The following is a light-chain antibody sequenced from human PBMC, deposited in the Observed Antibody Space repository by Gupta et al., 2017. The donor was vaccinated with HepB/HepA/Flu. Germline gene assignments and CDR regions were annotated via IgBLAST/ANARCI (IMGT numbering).Light chain of an antibody. CDR1: QGVRNY. V-gene: IGKV1-16*01. CDR3: QQQSNSPPT. Sequence: DIQMTQSPSSLSASVGDRVTITCRASQGVRNYVAWFQQKPGKAPKSLIYAASSGKSGVPARFSGSGYGTDFTLNISSRQPEDFGNYYCQQQSNSPPTFGQGTTVDIK. CDR2: AAS. J-gene: IGKJ2*01.